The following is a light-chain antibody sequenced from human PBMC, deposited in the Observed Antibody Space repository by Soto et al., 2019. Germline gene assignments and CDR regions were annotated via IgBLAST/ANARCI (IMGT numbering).Light chain of an antibody. CDR3: QQYNNWPPTWT. J-gene: IGKJ1*01. Sequence: EIVMTQSPATLSVSPGERATLSCRASQSVSSSLAWYQQKPGQAPRLLIFDASTRATGIPARFSGSGSGKEFTLSISSLQSEDFAVYYCQQYNNWPPTWTFGQGTKVEIK. CDR1: QSVSSS. V-gene: IGKV3-15*01. CDR2: DAS.